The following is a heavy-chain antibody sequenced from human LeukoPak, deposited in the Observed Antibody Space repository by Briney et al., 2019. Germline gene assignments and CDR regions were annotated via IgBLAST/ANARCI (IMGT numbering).Heavy chain of an antibody. V-gene: IGHV4-34*01. CDR2: INHSGST. CDR3: ARGRGGIAARFDY. CDR1: GGSFSGYY. Sequence: SETLSLPCAVYGGSFSGYYWSWIRQPPGKGLEWIGEINHSGSTNYNPSLKSRVTISVDTSKNQFSLKLSSVTAADTAVYYCARGRGGIAARFDYWGQGTLVTVSS. J-gene: IGHJ4*02. D-gene: IGHD6-13*01.